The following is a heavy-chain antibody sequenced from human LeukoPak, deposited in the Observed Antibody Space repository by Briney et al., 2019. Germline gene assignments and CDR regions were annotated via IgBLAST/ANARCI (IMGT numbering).Heavy chain of an antibody. J-gene: IGHJ4*02. Sequence: GASVKVSCKASGYTFTGYYMHWVRQAPGQGLEWMGWINPNSGGTNYAQKFQGRVTMTRDTSISTAYMELSRLRSDDTAVYYCVRGGYGSGSYYSNYWGQGTLDTVSS. D-gene: IGHD3-10*01. CDR1: GYTFTGYY. CDR2: INPNSGGT. V-gene: IGHV1-2*02. CDR3: VRGGYGSGSYYSNY.